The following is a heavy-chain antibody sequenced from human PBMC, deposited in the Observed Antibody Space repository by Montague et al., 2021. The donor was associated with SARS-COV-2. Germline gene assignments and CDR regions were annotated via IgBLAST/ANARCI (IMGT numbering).Heavy chain of an antibody. CDR3: ARGRRPVVVPGAGRARRALDI. CDR1: GGSFSNYY. V-gene: IGHV4-34*01. CDR2: VNQSGTT. Sequence: SETLSLTCAISGGSFSNYYWRWIRQPPGKGLEWIGEVNQSGTTIYNPSAKSGVTISADTSKDQLYLRLNSVTAAATAVYYCARGRRPVVVPGAGRARRALDIWGQGTMVTVSS. D-gene: IGHD2-2*01. J-gene: IGHJ3*02.